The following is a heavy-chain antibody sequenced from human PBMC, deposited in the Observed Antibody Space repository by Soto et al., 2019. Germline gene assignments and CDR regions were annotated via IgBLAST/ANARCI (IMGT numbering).Heavy chain of an antibody. CDR2: ISSSSSTI. Sequence: EVQLVESGGTLVQPGGSLRLSCAASGFTFSSYSMNWVRQAPGKGLEWVSYISSSSSTIYYADSVKGRFTISRDNAKNSLYLQMNSLRDEDTAVYYCARDRAWFGPHDAFDIWGQGTMVTVSS. CDR1: GFTFSSYS. V-gene: IGHV3-48*02. D-gene: IGHD3-10*01. CDR3: ARDRAWFGPHDAFDI. J-gene: IGHJ3*02.